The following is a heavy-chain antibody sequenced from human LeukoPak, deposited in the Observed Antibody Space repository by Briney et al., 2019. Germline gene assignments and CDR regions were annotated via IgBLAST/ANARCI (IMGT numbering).Heavy chain of an antibody. Sequence: SVKVSCKASGGTFSSYAISWVRQAPGQGLEWMGRIIPILGIANYAQKFQGRVTITADKSTSTAYMELSSLRSEDTAVYYCARVYYDSSGYYYADYWGQGTLVTVSS. CDR2: IIPILGIA. CDR1: GGTFSSYA. V-gene: IGHV1-69*04. J-gene: IGHJ4*02. CDR3: ARVYYDSSGYYYADY. D-gene: IGHD3-22*01.